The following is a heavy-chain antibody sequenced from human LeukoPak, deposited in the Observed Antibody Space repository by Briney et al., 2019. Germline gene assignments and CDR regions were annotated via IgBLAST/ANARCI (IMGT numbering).Heavy chain of an antibody. V-gene: IGHV4-59*08. CDR2: IYYSGST. CDR3: ARLSSGSSSWYDIDY. CDR1: GSSISSYY. J-gene: IGHJ4*02. D-gene: IGHD6-13*01. Sequence: PSETLSLTCTVSGSSISSYYWSWIRQPPGKGLEWIGYIYYSGSTNYNPSLKSRVTISVDTSKNQFSLKLSSVTAADTAVYYCARLSSGSSSWYDIDYWGQGTLVTVSS.